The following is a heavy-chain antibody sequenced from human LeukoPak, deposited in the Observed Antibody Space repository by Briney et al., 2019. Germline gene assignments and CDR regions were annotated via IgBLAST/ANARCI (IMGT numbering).Heavy chain of an antibody. V-gene: IGHV4-30-4*01. J-gene: IGHJ3*02. CDR2: IYYSGST. CDR3: ARVVVDAFDI. D-gene: IGHD2-15*01. CDR1: GAPISSGDYY. Sequence: SETLSLTCTVSGAPISSGDYYWSWIRQPPGKGLEWIGYIYYSGSTYYNPSLKSRVTISVDTSKNQFSLKLSSVTAADTAVYYCARVVVDAFDIWGQGTMVTVSS.